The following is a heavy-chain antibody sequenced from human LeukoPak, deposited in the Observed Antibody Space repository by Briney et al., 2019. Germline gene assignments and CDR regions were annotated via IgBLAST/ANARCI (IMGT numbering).Heavy chain of an antibody. CDR3: SADYYDSH. CDR2: IKSKTAGGTA. V-gene: IGHV3-15*01. CDR1: GFTFSIPW. D-gene: IGHD3-22*01. Sequence: GGSLRLSCAGSGFTFSIPWMSWVRQAPGKGLEWVGRIKSKTAGGTADYAAPVKGRFIISRDDSKNTLYLQMNSLKTEDTAVYYCSADYYDSHWGQGTLVTVSS. J-gene: IGHJ4*02.